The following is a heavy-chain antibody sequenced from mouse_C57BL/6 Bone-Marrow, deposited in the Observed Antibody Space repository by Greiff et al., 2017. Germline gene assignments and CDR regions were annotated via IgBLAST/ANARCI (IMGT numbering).Heavy chain of an antibody. D-gene: IGHD1-1*01. J-gene: IGHJ3*01. CDR3: ARMYYVSSYVAWFAY. CDR1: GYSFTGYF. V-gene: IGHV1-37*01. CDR2: INPYNGDT. Sequence: EVQLQQSGPELVKPGASVKITCKASGYSFTGYFMNWVKQSHGKSLEWIGRINPYNGDTFYNQKFKGMATLTVVKSSRTAHMELLSLTSEDFAVFYCARMYYVSSYVAWFAYWGQGTLVTVSA.